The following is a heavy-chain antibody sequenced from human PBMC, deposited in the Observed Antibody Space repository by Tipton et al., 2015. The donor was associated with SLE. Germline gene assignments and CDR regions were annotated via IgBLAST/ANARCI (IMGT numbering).Heavy chain of an antibody. J-gene: IGHJ3*02. Sequence: QSGAEVKKPGASVRVSCEASGYTFVNYDINWVRQATGQGLEWMGWMNPNSGNTGYAQKLQGRVTITTNTSISNSYMELTSLTSGDAAVYYCARGRMGTLTDAFDIWGQGTMVTVSS. CDR2: MNPNSGNT. D-gene: IGHD1-1*01. CDR1: GYTFVNYD. CDR3: ARGRMGTLTDAFDI. V-gene: IGHV1-8*01.